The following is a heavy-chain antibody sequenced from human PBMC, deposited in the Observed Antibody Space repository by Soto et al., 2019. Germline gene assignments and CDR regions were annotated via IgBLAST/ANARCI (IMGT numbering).Heavy chain of an antibody. CDR2: ISGSGGST. CDR3: AKDVNYYGSGSPDDY. V-gene: IGHV3-23*01. CDR1: GFTFSSYA. Sequence: EVQLLESGGGLVQPGGSLRLSCAASGFTFSSYAMSWVRQAPGKGLEWVSAISGSGGSTYYADSVKGRFTISRDNSKDTLYLQMNSLRAEDTAVYYCAKDVNYYGSGSPDDYWGQGTLVTVSS. D-gene: IGHD3-10*01. J-gene: IGHJ4*02.